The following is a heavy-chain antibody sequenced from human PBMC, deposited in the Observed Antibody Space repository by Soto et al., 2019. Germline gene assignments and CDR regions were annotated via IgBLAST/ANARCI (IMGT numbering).Heavy chain of an antibody. CDR2: IIPVYGTP. D-gene: IGHD2-15*01. CDR1: GGTFNKYA. J-gene: IGHJ6*02. CDR3: SIVSAYGMDV. Sequence: QVQLEQSGAEVKKPGSSLKVSCKATGGTFNKYAISWVRQAPGQGLEWMAGIIPVYGTPNYAQRFQDRFTIIADESTTTAYMEVNSLTSEDTAIYYCSIVSAYGMDVWGPGTTVIVSS. V-gene: IGHV1-69*01.